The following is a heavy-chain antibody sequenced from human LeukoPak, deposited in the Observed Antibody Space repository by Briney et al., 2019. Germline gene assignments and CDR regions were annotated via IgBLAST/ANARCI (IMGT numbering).Heavy chain of an antibody. D-gene: IGHD6-13*01. CDR2: INPNSGGT. J-gene: IGHJ4*02. CDR1: VYTFTGYY. Sequence: GASVKVSCKASVYTFTGYYMHWVRQAPGQGLEWMGWINPNSGGTNYAQKFQGRVTMTRDTSISTAYMELSRLRSDDTAVYYCATLGSIAAAVPYFDYWGQGTLVTVSS. V-gene: IGHV1-2*02. CDR3: ATLGSIAAAVPYFDY.